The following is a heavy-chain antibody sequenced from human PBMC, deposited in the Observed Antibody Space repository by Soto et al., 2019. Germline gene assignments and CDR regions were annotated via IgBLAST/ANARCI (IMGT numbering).Heavy chain of an antibody. CDR2: IIPIFGTA. CDR1: GGTFSSYA. CDR3: AREEPSWAYCGGDCQGGFDL. Sequence: QVQLVQSGAEVKKPGSSVKVSCKASGGTFSSYAISWVRQAPGQGLEWMGGIIPIFGTANYAQKFQGRVTITADESTSTAYMELSSLRSEDTAVYYCAREEPSWAYCGGDCQGGFDLWGRGTLVTVSS. V-gene: IGHV1-69*01. D-gene: IGHD2-21*02. J-gene: IGHJ2*01.